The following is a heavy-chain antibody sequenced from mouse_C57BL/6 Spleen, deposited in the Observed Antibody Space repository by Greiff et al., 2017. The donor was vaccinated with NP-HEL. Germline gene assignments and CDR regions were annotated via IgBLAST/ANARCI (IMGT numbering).Heavy chain of an antibody. CDR1: GFTFSDYY. V-gene: IGHV5-16*01. Sequence: DVQLVESEGGLVQPGCSMKLSCTASGFTFSDYYMAWVRQVPEKGLEWVANINYDGSSTYYLDSLKSRFIISRDNAKNILYLQMSSLKSEDTATYYCAREIYYGNVDYWGQGTTLTVSS. D-gene: IGHD2-1*01. J-gene: IGHJ2*01. CDR3: AREIYYGNVDY. CDR2: INYDGSST.